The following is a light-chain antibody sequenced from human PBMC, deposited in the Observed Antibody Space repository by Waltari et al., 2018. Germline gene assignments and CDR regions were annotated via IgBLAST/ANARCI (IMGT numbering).Light chain of an antibody. J-gene: IGLJ2*01. CDR3: AAWDDSLKGV. CDR1: GSSFRRNT. V-gene: IGLV1-44*01. CDR2: SNT. Sequence: QSVLTQPLSASGTARQRVTSPCSGSGSSFRRNTVNWYQQLPGMAPNLLIYSNTQRPPGVPDRFSGSKSGTSASLAISGLQSEDEADYYCAAWDDSLKGVFGGGTKLTVL.